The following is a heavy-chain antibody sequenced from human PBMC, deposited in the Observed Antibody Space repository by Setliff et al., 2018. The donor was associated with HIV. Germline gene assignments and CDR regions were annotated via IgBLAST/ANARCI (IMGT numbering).Heavy chain of an antibody. J-gene: IGHJ1*01. D-gene: IGHD3-9*01. CDR3: AREAEQDYDVVTETLVEGAYIQF. Sequence: PSETLSLTCTVSGGSISSTNYFWGWIRQPPGKGLEWIGTIYYHGSTYYNPSLKSRVTISMDTSKKQFSLKLRSVTAADTAVYYCAREAEQDYDVVTETLVEGAYIQFWGQGSLVTVSS. V-gene: IGHV4-39*07. CDR1: GGSISSTNYF. CDR2: IYYHGST.